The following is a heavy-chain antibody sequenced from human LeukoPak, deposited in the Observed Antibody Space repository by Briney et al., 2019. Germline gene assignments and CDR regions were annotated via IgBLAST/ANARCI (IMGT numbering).Heavy chain of an antibody. Sequence: SGPTLVNPTQTLALTCTFSGFSLTTSGVGVGWIRQPPGKALEWLALIYWDDDKRYSPSLKNRLTITKDTSKNQVVLTLTNVDPVDTATYYCAHHHLYDNSGYCGYWGQGILVTVSS. CDR3: AHHHLYDNSGYCGY. J-gene: IGHJ4*02. CDR1: GFSLTTSGVG. CDR2: IYWDDDK. D-gene: IGHD3-22*01. V-gene: IGHV2-5*02.